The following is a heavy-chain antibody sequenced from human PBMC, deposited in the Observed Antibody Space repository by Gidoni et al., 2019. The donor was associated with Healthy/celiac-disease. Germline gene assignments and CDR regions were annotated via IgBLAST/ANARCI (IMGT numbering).Heavy chain of an antibody. J-gene: IGHJ3*02. V-gene: IGHV3-21*01. CDR2: ISSSSSYI. CDR1: GFTFSSYS. Sequence: EVQLVESGGGLVKPGGSLRLSWAASGFTFSSYSMNWVRQAPGKGLEGVSSISSSSSYIYYADSVKGRFTISRDNAKNSLYLQMNSLRAEDTAVYYCARGRAPGPDDAFDIWGQGTMVTVSS. CDR3: ARGRAPGPDDAFDI.